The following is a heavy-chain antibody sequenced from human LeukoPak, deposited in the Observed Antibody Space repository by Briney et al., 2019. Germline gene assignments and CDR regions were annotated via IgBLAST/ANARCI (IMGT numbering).Heavy chain of an antibody. V-gene: IGHV3-73*01. D-gene: IGHD1-26*01. CDR1: GSTFSGSA. CDR3: TSLSLVGATYYFDY. Sequence: GGSVRLSCAASGSTFSGSAMHWVRQASGKGLEWVGRIRSKANSYATAYAASVKGRFTISRDDSKNTAYLQMNSLKTEDTAVYYCTSLSLVGATYYFDYWGQGTLVTVSS. J-gene: IGHJ4*02. CDR2: IRSKANSYAT.